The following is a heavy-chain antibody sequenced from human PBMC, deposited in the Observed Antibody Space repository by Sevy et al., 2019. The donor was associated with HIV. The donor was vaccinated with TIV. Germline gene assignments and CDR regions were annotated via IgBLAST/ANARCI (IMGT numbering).Heavy chain of an antibody. D-gene: IGHD2-15*01. CDR2: ISDRSDTI. Sequence: GGSLRLSCAASGFIFSNYCMTWVRQAPGKGLEWVSYISDRSDTISYADSVKGRFNISRDNAKNALYLQMSSLRGEDTAVYYCARVRDRYCSGGSCYYGYFFDYWGQGTLVTVSS. V-gene: IGHV3-48*01. CDR1: GFIFSNYC. J-gene: IGHJ4*02. CDR3: ARVRDRYCSGGSCYYGYFFDY.